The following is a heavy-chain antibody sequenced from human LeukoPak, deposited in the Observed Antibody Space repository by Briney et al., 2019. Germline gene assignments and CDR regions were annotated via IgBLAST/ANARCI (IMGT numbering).Heavy chain of an antibody. Sequence: PSETLSLTCTVSGGSISSSYWSWIRQPPGKGLEWIGYIYYSGSTNYNPSLKSRVTISVDTSKNQFSLKPNSVTAADTAVYYCARQGPLTTAVTTRTNPFDYWGQGTLVTVSS. V-gene: IGHV4-59*08. CDR3: ARQGPLTTAVTTRTNPFDY. J-gene: IGHJ4*02. D-gene: IGHD4-11*01. CDR1: GGSISSSY. CDR2: IYYSGST.